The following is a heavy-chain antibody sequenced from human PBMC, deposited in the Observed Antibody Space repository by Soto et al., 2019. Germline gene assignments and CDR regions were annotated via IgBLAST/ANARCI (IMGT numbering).Heavy chain of an antibody. Sequence: ASVKVSCKASGDTFASFGFSWVRQAPGQGLEWLGWISAYNGNTHYAQKVRDRVTLTTDTSTNTAYMELRSLTSDDTAVYYCARDHESTTDRILQYWGQGTRVTVSS. J-gene: IGHJ1*01. CDR1: GDTFASFG. V-gene: IGHV1-18*01. CDR2: ISAYNGNT. CDR3: ARDHESTTDRILQY. D-gene: IGHD1-26*01.